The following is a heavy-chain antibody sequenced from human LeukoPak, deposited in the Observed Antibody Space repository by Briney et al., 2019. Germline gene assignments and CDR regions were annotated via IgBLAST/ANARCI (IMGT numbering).Heavy chain of an antibody. Sequence: PGGSLRLSCAASGFTFSSYEMNWVRQAPGKGLEWVSYISSSGSTIYYADSVKGRFTISRDNSKNTLFLQMNSLRPEDTAVYFCATIHQGPGPDSWGQGTLVTVSS. CDR3: ATIHQGPGPDS. J-gene: IGHJ4*02. CDR1: GFTFSSYE. V-gene: IGHV3-48*03. D-gene: IGHD5-24*01. CDR2: ISSSGSTI.